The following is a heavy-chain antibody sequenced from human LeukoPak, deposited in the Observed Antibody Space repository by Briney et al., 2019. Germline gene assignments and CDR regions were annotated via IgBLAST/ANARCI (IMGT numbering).Heavy chain of an antibody. J-gene: IGHJ3*02. CDR3: ARGLYYYDVHDAFDI. Sequence: SETLSLTCTVSGGSIRAYYWTWLPQPTGKGVERIGYIYYNGNTYFNPALRSRVTISVDTSKNQFSLRLASVTAADTAVYYCARGLYYYDVHDAFDIWGQGTMVTVSS. CDR1: GGSIRAYY. V-gene: IGHV4-59*01. CDR2: IYYNGNT. D-gene: IGHD3-22*01.